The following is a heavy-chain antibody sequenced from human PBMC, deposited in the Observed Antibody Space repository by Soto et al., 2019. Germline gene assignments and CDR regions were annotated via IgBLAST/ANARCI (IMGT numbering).Heavy chain of an antibody. CDR3: ARASRYCTNGVCLGDFDY. D-gene: IGHD2-8*01. Sequence: QVHLVESGGGVVQPGRSLRLSCAASEITFSSYAIHWVRQAPGKGLEWVATVSYDGSNKYYADSVKGRFTISRDNSKNTLYLQVSSLRTEDTAVYYCARASRYCTNGVCLGDFDYWGQGTLVTVSS. CDR2: VSYDGSNK. CDR1: EITFSSYA. V-gene: IGHV3-30-3*01. J-gene: IGHJ4*02.